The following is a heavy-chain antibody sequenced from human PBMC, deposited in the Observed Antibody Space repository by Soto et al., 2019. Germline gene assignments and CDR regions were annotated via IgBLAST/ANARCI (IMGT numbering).Heavy chain of an antibody. Sequence: SETLSLTCTVSGGSISSYYWSWIRQPPGKGLEWIGYIYYSGSTNYNPSLKSRVTISVDTSKNQFSLKLSSVTAADTAVYYCARFDGGYSSSWGGWFDPWGQGTLVTVSS. V-gene: IGHV4-59*01. CDR3: ARFDGGYSSSWGGWFDP. D-gene: IGHD6-13*01. CDR1: GGSISSYY. J-gene: IGHJ5*02. CDR2: IYYSGST.